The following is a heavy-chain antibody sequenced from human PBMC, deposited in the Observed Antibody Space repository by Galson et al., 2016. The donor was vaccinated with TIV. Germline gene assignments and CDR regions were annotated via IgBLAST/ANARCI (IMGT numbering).Heavy chain of an antibody. V-gene: IGHV2-26*01. CDR1: GFSLGSARMG. J-gene: IGHJ6*02. D-gene: IGHD3-10*01. CDR3: ARMSRWFGELSTHYYGLDV. Sequence: PALVKPTQTLTLTCTVSGFSLGSARMGVSWIRQPPGKALEWLADIFSSGEKSYSPSLESRLSISKDTAKGQVVLTIINMDPADTATYYCARMSRWFGELSTHYYGLDVWGQGTTVAVSS. CDR2: IFSSGEK.